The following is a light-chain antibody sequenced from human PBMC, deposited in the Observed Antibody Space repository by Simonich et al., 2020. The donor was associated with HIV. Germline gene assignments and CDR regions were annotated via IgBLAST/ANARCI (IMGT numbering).Light chain of an antibody. J-gene: IGLJ3*02. CDR1: SSDVGGYNY. CDR3: CSYAGSRV. Sequence: QSALTQPPSASGSPGQSVTISCTGTSSDVGGYNYVSWYQQHPGKAPKLMLYDVSKRPSGVPDRFSGSKSGNTASLTISGLQAEDEADYYCCSYAGSRVFGGGTKLTVL. CDR2: DVS. V-gene: IGLV2-11*01.